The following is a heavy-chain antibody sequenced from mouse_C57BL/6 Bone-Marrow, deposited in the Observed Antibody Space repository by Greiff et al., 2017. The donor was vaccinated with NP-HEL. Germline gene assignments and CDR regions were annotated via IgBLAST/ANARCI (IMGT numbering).Heavy chain of an antibody. D-gene: IGHD3-2*02. J-gene: IGHJ4*01. Sequence: QVQLQQPGAELVRPGSSVKLSCKASGYTFTSYWMDWVKQRPGQGLEWIGNIYPSDSETHYNQKFKDKATLTVDKSSSTAYMQLSSLTSEDSAGYYCARRGWDYAMDYWGQGTSVTVSS. CDR1: GYTFTSYW. V-gene: IGHV1-61*01. CDR3: ARRGWDYAMDY. CDR2: IYPSDSET.